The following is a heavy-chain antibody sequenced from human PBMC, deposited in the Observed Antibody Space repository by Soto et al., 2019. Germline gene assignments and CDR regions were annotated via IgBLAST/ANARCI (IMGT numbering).Heavy chain of an antibody. J-gene: IGHJ4*02. CDR1: GGTFDTYA. D-gene: IGHD1-26*01. V-gene: IGHV1-69*01. Sequence: QVQLVQSGAEVRKPGSSVRVSCKAAGGTFDTYAVSWVRQAPGQGLEWMGGIIPMFGTPYYAQRFQGRVTITADESTGAAYMELRSLRSVDSAVYFCARDRDFGNYFDSAYWGQGTLVTVSS. CDR2: IIPMFGTP. CDR3: ARDRDFGNYFDSAY.